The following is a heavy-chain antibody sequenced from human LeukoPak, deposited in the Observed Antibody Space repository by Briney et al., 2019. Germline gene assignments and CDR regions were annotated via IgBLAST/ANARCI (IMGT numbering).Heavy chain of an antibody. V-gene: IGHV4-59*01. J-gene: IGHJ4*02. D-gene: IGHD3-16*01. Sequence: SETLSLTCTVSGVSISSYDMSCIRQPPGKGLEWIGYIYYSGSANYNPAPKTRVTISLDTSNNQFSLQLSSVTAADTAVYYCARGGSIPTSFDYWGQGTPVTVSS. CDR3: ARGGSIPTSFDY. CDR1: GVSISSYD. CDR2: IYYSGSA.